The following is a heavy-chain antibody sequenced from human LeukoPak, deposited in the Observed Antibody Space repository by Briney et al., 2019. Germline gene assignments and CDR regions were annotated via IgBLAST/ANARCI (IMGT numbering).Heavy chain of an antibody. V-gene: IGHV1-18*01. D-gene: IGHD2-15*01. CDR2: ISPYNGNT. Sequence: GASVKVSCKVSGYTSTNFGISWVRQAPGQGFEWMGWISPYNGNTDYPQKFQGRVTMTTDTSPSTAYKELRRLRSDDTAVYYCARGGVGHCSGGSCPTSWFDPWGQGTLVTVSS. CDR3: ARGGVGHCSGGSCPTSWFDP. CDR1: GYTSTNFG. J-gene: IGHJ5*02.